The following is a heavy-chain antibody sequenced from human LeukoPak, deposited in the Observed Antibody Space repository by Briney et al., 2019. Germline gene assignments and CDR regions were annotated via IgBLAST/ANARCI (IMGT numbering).Heavy chain of an antibody. CDR2: SYHSGTS. J-gene: IGHJ4*02. CDR3: ARKYGSNAGYFDY. CDR1: GYSISTGYY. D-gene: IGHD4-23*01. V-gene: IGHV4-38-2*01. Sequence: TSETLSLTCAVSGYSISTGYYWGWVRQPPGKGLEWIGNSYHSGTSYCNPSLKSRVSISVDTSKNQFSLKLRSVTAADTAVYYCARKYGSNAGYFDYWGQGALVTVSS.